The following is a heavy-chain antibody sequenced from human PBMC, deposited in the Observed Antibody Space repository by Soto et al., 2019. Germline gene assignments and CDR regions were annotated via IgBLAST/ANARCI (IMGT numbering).Heavy chain of an antibody. CDR1: VFTFSSYS. Sequence: RLSCAASVFTFSSYSMSWVPQAPGEGLGWVSYISSISNTIYYADSVKGRFTISRDNAKNSLYLHMNSLSAEDTAVYYCARDRGCSGGICYRDLGYWGQGTLVTVSS. J-gene: IGHJ4*02. CDR3: ARDRGCSGGICYRDLGY. CDR2: ISSISNTI. V-gene: IGHV3-48*01. D-gene: IGHD2-15*01.